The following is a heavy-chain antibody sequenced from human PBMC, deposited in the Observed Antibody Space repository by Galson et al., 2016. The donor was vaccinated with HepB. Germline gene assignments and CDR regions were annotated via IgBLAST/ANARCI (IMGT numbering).Heavy chain of an antibody. J-gene: IGHJ4*02. CDR2: ISYRGTP. CDR3: ARVFYGWNYFDN. V-gene: IGHV4-31*03. D-gene: IGHD2/OR15-2a*01. Sequence: TLSLTCNVSGGSISGGGYFWGWIRQHPEKGLEWIGYISYRGTPYYNPSLRSRVTISEDTSGNQFSLKLSSVTAADTAIYYCARVFYGWNYFDNWGRGTLVTVSS. CDR1: GGSISGGGYF.